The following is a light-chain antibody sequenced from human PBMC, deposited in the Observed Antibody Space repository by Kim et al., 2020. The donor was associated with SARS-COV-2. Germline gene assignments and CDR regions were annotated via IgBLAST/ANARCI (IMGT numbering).Light chain of an antibody. V-gene: IGLV3-21*04. CDR3: QVWDRSTNRV. CDR1: NIGSKS. J-gene: IGLJ3*02. CDR2: YDT. Sequence: PGKTARITCGGDNIGSKSVHWYQQKPGRAPVVVIYYDTGRPSGVPERFSGSNSGDTATLTISRVEAGDEADYYCQVWDRSTNRVFGGGTQLTVL.